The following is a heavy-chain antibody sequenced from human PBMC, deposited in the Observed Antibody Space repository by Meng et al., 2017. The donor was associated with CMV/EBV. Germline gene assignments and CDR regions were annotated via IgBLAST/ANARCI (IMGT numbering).Heavy chain of an antibody. CDR3: ARGTYYYDSSGYKIDY. D-gene: IGHD3-22*01. CDR2: ISYDGSNK. Sequence: GGSLRLSCAASGFTFSSYAMHWVRQAPGKGLEWVAVISYDGSNKYYADSVKGRFTISRDNSKNTLYLQMNSLRAEDTAVYYCARGTYYYDSSGYKIDYWGQGTLVTVSS. V-gene: IGHV3-30*04. J-gene: IGHJ4*02. CDR1: GFTFSSYA.